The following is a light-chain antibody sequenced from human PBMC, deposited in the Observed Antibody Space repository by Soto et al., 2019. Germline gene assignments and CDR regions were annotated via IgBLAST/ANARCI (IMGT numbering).Light chain of an antibody. J-gene: IGKJ1*01. CDR1: ESIRIH. CDR2: AAS. V-gene: IGKV1-27*01. CDR3: QKYNSAPLT. Sequence: DIQMTQSPSSLSASICARVSIIFRASESIRIHLNWYQQKPGKAPRLLIYAASTLQSGVPSRFSGSGSGTDFTLTISSLQPEDVATYYCQKYNSAPLTFGQGTKVDIK.